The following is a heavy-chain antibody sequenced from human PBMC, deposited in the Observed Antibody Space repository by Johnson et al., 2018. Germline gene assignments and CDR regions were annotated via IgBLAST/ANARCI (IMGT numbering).Heavy chain of an antibody. V-gene: IGHV3-NL1*01. CDR3: AGETPIDCSGGSCQPDAFDI. D-gene: IGHD2-15*01. J-gene: IGHJ3*02. CDR1: GFTFISYA. CDR2: IYSGGST. Sequence: VQLLESGGGVVQPGRSLRLSCAASGFTFISYAMHWVRQAPGKGLEWVSVIYSGGSTYYADSVKGRFTISRDNSKNTLYLQMNSLRGEATAFYYCAGETPIDCSGGSCQPDAFDIWGQGTMVTVSS.